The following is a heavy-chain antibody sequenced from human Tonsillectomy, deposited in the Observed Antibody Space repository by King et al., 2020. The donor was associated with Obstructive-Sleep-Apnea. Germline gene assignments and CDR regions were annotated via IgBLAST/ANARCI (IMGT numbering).Heavy chain of an antibody. J-gene: IGHJ4*02. CDR1: GFTFTSSA. D-gene: IGHD5-12*01. CDR2: IVVGSGNT. CDR3: AASRYSGYDYQPDFD. V-gene: IGHV1-58*02. Sequence: RQLVQSGPEVKKPGTSVKVSCKASGFTFTSSAMQWVRQARGQRLEWIGWIVVGSGNTNYAQKFQERVTFTRDMSTSTAYMELSSLRSEDTAVYYCAASRYSGYDYQPDFDWGQGTLVTVSS.